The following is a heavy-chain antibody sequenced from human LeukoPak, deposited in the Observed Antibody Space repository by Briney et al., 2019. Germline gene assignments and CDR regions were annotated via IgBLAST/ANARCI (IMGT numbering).Heavy chain of an antibody. V-gene: IGHV4-39*07. J-gene: IGHJ6*03. CDR3: ARGNMWDYRRYYYYMDV. Sequence: SETLSLTCTVSDGSISSSSYYWGWIRQPPGKGLEWIGSIYYSGSTYYNPSLKSRVTISVDTSKNQFSLKLNSVTAADTAIYYCARGNMWDYRRYYYYMDVWGKGTTVTVSS. CDR2: IYYSGST. CDR1: DGSISSSSYY. D-gene: IGHD4-11*01.